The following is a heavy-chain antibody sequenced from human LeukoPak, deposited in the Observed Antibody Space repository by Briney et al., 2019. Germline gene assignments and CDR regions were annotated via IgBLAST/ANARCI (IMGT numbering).Heavy chain of an antibody. CDR1: GYTFTSYG. CDR2: ISAYNGNT. J-gene: IGHJ4*02. V-gene: IGHV1-18*01. D-gene: IGHD3-16*02. CDR3: ARTPLGGVIVTPTQCFDY. Sequence: ASVKVSCKASGYTFTSYGISWVRQAPGQGLEWMGWISAYNGNTNYAQKLQGRVTMTTDTSTSTAYMELRSLRSDDTAVYYCARTPLGGVIVTPTQCFDYRGQGTLVTVSS.